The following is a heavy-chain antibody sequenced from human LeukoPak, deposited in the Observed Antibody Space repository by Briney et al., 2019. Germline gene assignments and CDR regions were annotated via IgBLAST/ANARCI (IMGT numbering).Heavy chain of an antibody. D-gene: IGHD4-23*01. J-gene: IGHJ6*03. CDR1: GGSISSYY. V-gene: IGHV4-4*07. Sequence: SETLSLTCTVSGGSISSYYWSWIRQPAGKGLERIGRIYTSGSNNYNPSLKSRVTMSVDTSKNQFSLKLSSVTAADTAMYYCAREVADYGGYYYYHYMDVWGKGTTVTISS. CDR3: AREVADYGGYYYYHYMDV. CDR2: IYTSGSN.